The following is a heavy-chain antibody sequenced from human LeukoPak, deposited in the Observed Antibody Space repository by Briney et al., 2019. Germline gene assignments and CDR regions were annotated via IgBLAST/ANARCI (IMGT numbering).Heavy chain of an antibody. J-gene: IGHJ5*02. Sequence: PGGSLRLSCAASGFTFSSYAMSWVRQAPGKGLEWVSAISGSGGSTYYADSVKGRFTISRDNSKNTLYLQMNSLRAEDTAVCYCAKGPIVVVPAAAFDPWGQGTLVTVSS. CDR3: AKGPIVVVPAAAFDP. D-gene: IGHD2-2*01. V-gene: IGHV3-23*01. CDR1: GFTFSSYA. CDR2: ISGSGGST.